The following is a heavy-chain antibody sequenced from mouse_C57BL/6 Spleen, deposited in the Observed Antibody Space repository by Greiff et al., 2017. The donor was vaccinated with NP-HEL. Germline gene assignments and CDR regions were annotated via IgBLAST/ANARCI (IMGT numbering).Heavy chain of an antibody. CDR2: INYDGSST. Sequence: EVMLVESEGGLVQPGSSMKLSCTASGFTFSDYYMAWVRQVPEKGLEWVANINYDGSSTYYLDSLKSRFIISRDNAKNILYLQMSSLKSEDTATYYCARARRDAMDYWGQGTSVTVSS. V-gene: IGHV5-16*01. CDR1: GFTFSDYY. CDR3: ARARRDAMDY. J-gene: IGHJ4*01.